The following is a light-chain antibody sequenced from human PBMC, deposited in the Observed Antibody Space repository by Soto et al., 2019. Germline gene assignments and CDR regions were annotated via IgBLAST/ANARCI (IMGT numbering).Light chain of an antibody. CDR2: DVS. V-gene: IGKV1-5*01. Sequence: DMPMTQSPSTVSGSVIGRGAVTVRASQSISNWLAWYQQKPGKAPTLLIYDVSRLESGVPSRFSGSGSGTEFTLTINSLQPDDFATYYCQQYDTYYTFGQGTKVDI. J-gene: IGKJ2*01. CDR1: QSISNW. CDR3: QQYDTYYT.